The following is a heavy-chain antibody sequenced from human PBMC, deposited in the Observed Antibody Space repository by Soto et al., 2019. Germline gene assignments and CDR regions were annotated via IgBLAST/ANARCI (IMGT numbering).Heavy chain of an antibody. J-gene: IGHJ4*02. CDR1: SGSISSYY. CDR2: IYYSGST. Sequence: SETLSLTCTVSSGSISSYYWSWIRQPPGKGLEWIGYIYYSGSTNYNPSLKSRVTISVGTSKNQFSLKLSSVTAADTAVYYCARKGYSYGYTSFDYWGQGTLVTVSS. D-gene: IGHD5-18*01. V-gene: IGHV4-59*01. CDR3: ARKGYSYGYTSFDY.